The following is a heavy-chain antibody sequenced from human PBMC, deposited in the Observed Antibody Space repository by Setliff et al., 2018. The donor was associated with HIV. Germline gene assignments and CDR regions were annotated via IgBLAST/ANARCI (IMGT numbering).Heavy chain of an antibody. D-gene: IGHD3-9*01. CDR2: MYHSGST. CDR1: GVSITTDGYY. Sequence: PSETLSLTCSVSGVSITTDGYYWSWIRHYPGKGLEWIGYMYHSGSTYYNASLASRLIMSLDPSKNQFSLKLNSMTAADTAMYYCARGRYFRDIRDSRFDFWGQGMLVTVSS. J-gene: IGHJ4*02. V-gene: IGHV4-31*03. CDR3: ARGRYFRDIRDSRFDF.